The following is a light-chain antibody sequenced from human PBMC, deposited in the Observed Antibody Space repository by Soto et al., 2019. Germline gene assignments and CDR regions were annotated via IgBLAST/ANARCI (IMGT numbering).Light chain of an antibody. CDR1: QDISHY. V-gene: IGKV1-27*01. Sequence: DIQMTKSPSSLSASVGAIVTITGRAIQDISHYLAWYQQKPGKVPKLLISAASTLQSGVPSRFSGSGSGADFTLSISSLQPEDVATYYCQQYDSAPLTFGGGTKVEIK. CDR2: AAS. CDR3: QQYDSAPLT. J-gene: IGKJ4*01.